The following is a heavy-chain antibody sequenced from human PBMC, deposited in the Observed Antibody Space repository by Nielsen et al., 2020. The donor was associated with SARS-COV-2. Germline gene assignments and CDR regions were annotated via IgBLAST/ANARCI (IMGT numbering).Heavy chain of an antibody. CDR2: FDPEDGET. CDR3: ARVGTFDP. CDR1: GYTLTELS. D-gene: IGHD3-10*01. V-gene: IGHV1-24*01. J-gene: IGHJ5*02. Sequence: ASVKVSCKVSGYTLTELSMHWVRQAPGKGLEWMGGFDPEDGETIYAQKFQGRVTITRDTSASTAYMELSSLRSEDTAVYYCARVGTFDPWGQGTLVTVSS.